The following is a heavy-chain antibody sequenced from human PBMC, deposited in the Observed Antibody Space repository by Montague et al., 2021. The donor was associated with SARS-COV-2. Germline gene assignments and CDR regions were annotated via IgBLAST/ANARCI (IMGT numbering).Heavy chain of an antibody. CDR2: IYDSGST. V-gene: IGHV4-39*02. J-gene: IGHJ3*02. CDR3: ARRGRKLLPVATTIGGFDI. CDR1: GGSISSSNYY. D-gene: IGHD1-26*01. Sequence: SETLSLTCTLSGGSISSSNYYWDWIRQPPGKGLEWIGSIYDSGSTYYXPSLKSRVTISVDTSKNHFSLKLSSVTAADTAVYYCARRGRKLLPVATTIGGFDIWGQGTMVTVSP.